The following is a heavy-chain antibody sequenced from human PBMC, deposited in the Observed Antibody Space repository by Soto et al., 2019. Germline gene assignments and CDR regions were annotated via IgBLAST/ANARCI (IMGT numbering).Heavy chain of an antibody. CDR1: GFTFTSYA. CDR3: ARGDWWLFDY. V-gene: IGHV1-3*05. J-gene: IGHJ4*02. CDR2: INAGNGNT. Sequence: QVQLVQSGAEEKKPGASVKVSCKASGFTFTSYAIHWVRQAPGQRLEWMGWINAGNGNTKYSQKFQGRVTITRDTSASTAYMELSSLKSEDTAVYYCARGDWWLFDYWGQGTLVTVSS. D-gene: IGHD2-8*02.